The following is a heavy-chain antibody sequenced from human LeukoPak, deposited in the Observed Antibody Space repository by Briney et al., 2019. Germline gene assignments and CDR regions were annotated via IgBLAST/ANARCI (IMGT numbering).Heavy chain of an antibody. D-gene: IGHD2-15*01. CDR2: INPNSGGT. V-gene: IGHV1-2*02. CDR3: ARAKGYCSGGSCSGFDY. CDR1: GYTFTGYY. J-gene: IGHJ4*02. Sequence: VASVKVSCKASGYTFTGYYMHWVRQAPGQGLEWMGWINPNSGGTNYAQKLQGRVTMTTDTSTSTAYMELRSLRSDDTAVYYCARAKGYCSGGSCSGFDYWGQGTLVTVSS.